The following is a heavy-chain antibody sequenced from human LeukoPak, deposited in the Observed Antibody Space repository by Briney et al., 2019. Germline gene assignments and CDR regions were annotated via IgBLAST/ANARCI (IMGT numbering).Heavy chain of an antibody. CDR3: ARDGGTWAFDI. CDR1: GGSISSYY. V-gene: IGHV4-59*12. D-gene: IGHD2-15*01. CDR2: IYYSGST. Sequence: SETLSLTCTVSGGSISSYYWSWIRQPPGKGLEWIGYIYYSGSTNYNPSLKSRVTMSVDTSKNQFSLKLSSVTAADTAVYYCARDGGTWAFDIWGQGTMVTVSS. J-gene: IGHJ3*02.